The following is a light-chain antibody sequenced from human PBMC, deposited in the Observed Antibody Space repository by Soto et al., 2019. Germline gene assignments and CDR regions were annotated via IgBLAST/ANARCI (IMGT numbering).Light chain of an antibody. V-gene: IGKV1-5*03. Sequence: DIQMTQSPSTLSASVGDRVTITCRASQSISSWLAWYQHKPGKAPKLLIYKASSLESGVPSRVSGSGSGTEFTLTISSLQPDDFATYYCQQYNSYPLTFGGGTKVDI. J-gene: IGKJ4*01. CDR3: QQYNSYPLT. CDR2: KAS. CDR1: QSISSW.